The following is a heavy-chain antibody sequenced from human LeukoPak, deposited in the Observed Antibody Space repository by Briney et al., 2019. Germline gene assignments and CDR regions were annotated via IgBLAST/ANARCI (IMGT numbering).Heavy chain of an antibody. D-gene: IGHD4-17*01. CDR2: ISYDGSNK. CDR1: GFTFSSYA. Sequence: GGSLRLSCAASGFTFSSYAMHWVRQAPGKGLEWVAVISYDGSNKYYADSVKGRFTISRDNSKNTLYLQMNSLRAEDTAVYYCAMIEDGDYIDAFDIWGQGTMVTVSS. CDR3: AMIEDGDYIDAFDI. J-gene: IGHJ3*02. V-gene: IGHV3-30-3*01.